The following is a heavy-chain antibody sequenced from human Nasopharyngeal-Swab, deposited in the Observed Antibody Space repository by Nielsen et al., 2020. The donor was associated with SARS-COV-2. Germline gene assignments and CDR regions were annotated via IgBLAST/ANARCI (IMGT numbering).Heavy chain of an antibody. Sequence: APGQGLEWMGWISAYNGNTNYAQKLQGRVTMTTDTSTSTAYMELRSLRSDDTAVYYCASETEKNAFDIWGQGTMVTVSS. CDR3: ASETEKNAFDI. J-gene: IGHJ3*02. CDR2: ISAYNGNT. V-gene: IGHV1-18*01.